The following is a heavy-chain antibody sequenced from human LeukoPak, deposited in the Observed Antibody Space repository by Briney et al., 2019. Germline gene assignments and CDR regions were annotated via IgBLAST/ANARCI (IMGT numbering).Heavy chain of an antibody. Sequence: PSETLSLTCSVSGGSISSLYWSWVRQPPGKGLEWIGYIYYTGSTNYDPSLKSRVTMFVDMSKNQFSLRLSSVTAADTAVYYCARHRAYSSSSPFDYWGQGTLVTVSS. V-gene: IGHV4-59*08. D-gene: IGHD6-6*01. CDR1: GGSISSLY. CDR3: ARHRAYSSSSPFDY. J-gene: IGHJ4*02. CDR2: IYYTGST.